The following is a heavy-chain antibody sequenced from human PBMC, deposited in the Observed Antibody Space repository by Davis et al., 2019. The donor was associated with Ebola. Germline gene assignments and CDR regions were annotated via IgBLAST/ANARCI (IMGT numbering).Heavy chain of an antibody. CDR2: INPNSGGT. D-gene: IGHD4-11*01. J-gene: IGHJ6*02. Sequence: AASVKVSCKASGYTFTGYYMHWVRQAPGQGLEWMGWINPNSGGTNYAQKFQGWVTMTRDTSISTAYMELSRLRSDDTAVYYCARELLDYSKNKLYYYYGMDVWGQGTTVTVSS. V-gene: IGHV1-2*04. CDR1: GYTFTGYY. CDR3: ARELLDYSKNKLYYYYGMDV.